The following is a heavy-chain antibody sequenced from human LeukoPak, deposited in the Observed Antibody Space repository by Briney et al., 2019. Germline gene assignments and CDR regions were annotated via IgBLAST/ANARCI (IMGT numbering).Heavy chain of an antibody. J-gene: IGHJ1*01. D-gene: IGHD3-22*01. V-gene: IGHV1-69*05. CDR3: ARGVDYYDSSGYPEYFQH. Sequence: SVKVSCKASGGTFSSYAISWVRQAPGQGLKWMGRIIPIFGTANYAQKFQGRVTITTDESTSTAYMELSSLRSEDTAVYYCARGVDYYDSSGYPEYFQHWGQGTLVTVSS. CDR2: IIPIFGTA. CDR1: GGTFSSYA.